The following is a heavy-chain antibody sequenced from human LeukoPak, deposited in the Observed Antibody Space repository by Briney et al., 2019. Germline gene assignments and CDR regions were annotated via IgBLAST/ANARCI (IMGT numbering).Heavy chain of an antibody. D-gene: IGHD4-17*01. J-gene: IGHJ4*02. CDR2: ISYDGSNK. Sequence: GGSLRLSCAASGFTFNSFGMHWVRQAPGKGLEWVVVISYDGSNKYSADSVKGRFTISRDNSKNTLYLQMNSLRPEDTAVYYCATDHGFHYGAYFDYWGQGTLVTVSS. V-gene: IGHV3-30*03. CDR3: ATDHGFHYGAYFDY. CDR1: GFTFNSFG.